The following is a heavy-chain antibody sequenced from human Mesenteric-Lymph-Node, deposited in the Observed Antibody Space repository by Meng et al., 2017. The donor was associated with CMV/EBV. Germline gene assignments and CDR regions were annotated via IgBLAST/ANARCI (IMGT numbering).Heavy chain of an antibody. V-gene: IGHV4-39*07. CDR1: GGSISGSSYY. Sequence: SETLSLTCAVSGGSISGSSYYWGWIRQPPGKGLEWIGSMHYSGNTHYNPSLKSRVTISVDTSKNHFSLKLSSVTAADTAVYYCAREERPTSQYNGGIFDYWGQGTRSPSPQ. CDR3: AREERPTSQYNGGIFDY. D-gene: IGHD1-1*01. CDR2: MHYSGNT. J-gene: IGHJ4*02.